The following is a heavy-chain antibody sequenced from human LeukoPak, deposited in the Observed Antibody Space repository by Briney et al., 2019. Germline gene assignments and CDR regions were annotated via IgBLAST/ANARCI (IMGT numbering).Heavy chain of an antibody. Sequence: GGSVRLSCGASGFTLSSYGMHWVRQAPGKGLEWVALIWYDGSNKYYTDSVKGRFTISRDNSKNTLYLQMNSLRAEDTAVYYCARGQYSPDYWGQGTLVTVSS. CDR1: GFTLSSYG. D-gene: IGHD2-15*01. V-gene: IGHV3-33*01. CDR3: ARGQYSPDY. J-gene: IGHJ4*02. CDR2: IWYDGSNK.